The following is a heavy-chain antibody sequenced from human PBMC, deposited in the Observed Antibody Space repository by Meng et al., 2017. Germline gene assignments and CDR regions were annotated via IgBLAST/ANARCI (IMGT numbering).Heavy chain of an antibody. CDR1: GGSFSGYY. V-gene: IGHV4-34*01. J-gene: IGHJ4*02. CDR2: INHSGST. Sequence: SKTLSLTCAVYGGSFSGYYWSWIRQPPGKGLEWIGEINHSGSTNYNPSLKSRVTISVDTSKNQFSLKLSSVTAADTAVYYCARGRGYSSSSAGYWGQGTLVTVSS. CDR3: ARGRGYSSSSAGY. D-gene: IGHD6-6*01.